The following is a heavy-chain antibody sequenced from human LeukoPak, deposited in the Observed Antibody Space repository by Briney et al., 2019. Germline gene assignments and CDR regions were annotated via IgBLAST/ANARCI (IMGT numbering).Heavy chain of an antibody. Sequence: GGSLRLSCAASGNYCMHWVRQAPGKGLEWVSVMTLNGDHTYYSDSVRGRFTISRGNSMNTMSLQMNSLRAEDTAIYYCARGGQYTNSVIDYWGQGTLVTVSS. CDR3: ARGGQYTNSVIDY. J-gene: IGHJ4*02. V-gene: IGHV3-23*01. CDR1: GNYC. CDR2: MTLNGDHT. D-gene: IGHD4-11*01.